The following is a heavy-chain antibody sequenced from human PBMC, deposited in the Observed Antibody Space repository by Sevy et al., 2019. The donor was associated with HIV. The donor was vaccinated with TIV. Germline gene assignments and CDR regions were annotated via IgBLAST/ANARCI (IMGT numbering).Heavy chain of an antibody. CDR1: GFTFSDYY. CDR2: ISSSGSTI. J-gene: IGHJ4*02. CDR3: ARGQYYYGSGSYYIGY. D-gene: IGHD3-10*01. Sequence: GGSLRLSCAASGFTFSDYYMSWIRHAPGKGLEWVSYISSSGSTIYYADSVKGRFTISRDNAKNSLYLQMNSLRAEDTAVYYCARGQYYYGSGSYYIGYWGQGTLVTVSS. V-gene: IGHV3-11*01.